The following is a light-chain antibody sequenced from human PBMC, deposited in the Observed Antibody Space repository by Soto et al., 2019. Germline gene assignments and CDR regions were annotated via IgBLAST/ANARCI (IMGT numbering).Light chain of an antibody. V-gene: IGKV3-20*01. CDR2: GAS. Sequence: EIVLTQSPGTLSLSPGEGVTLSCRAGQIVTRSQLAWCQQTHGQAPRLLVFGASSRVLGIPDRFSGSGSGTEFTLPISRLEPEDFAVDYCHHYGSSTLTFGQGTRLEIK. J-gene: IGKJ5*01. CDR3: HHYGSSTLT. CDR1: QIVTRSQ.